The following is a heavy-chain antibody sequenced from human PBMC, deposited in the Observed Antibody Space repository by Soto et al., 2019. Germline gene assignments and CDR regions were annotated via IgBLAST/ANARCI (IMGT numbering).Heavy chain of an antibody. D-gene: IGHD3-22*01. V-gene: IGHV3-11*01. J-gene: IGHJ1*01. CDR3: ARDRVESGYPEYFQH. CDR1: GFTFSDYY. Sequence: GGSLRLSCAASGFTFSDYYMSWIRQAPGKGLEWVSYISSSGSTIYYADSVKGRFTISRDNSKNTLYLQMNSLRAEDTAVYYCARDRVESGYPEYFQHWGQGTLVTVSS. CDR2: ISSSGSTI.